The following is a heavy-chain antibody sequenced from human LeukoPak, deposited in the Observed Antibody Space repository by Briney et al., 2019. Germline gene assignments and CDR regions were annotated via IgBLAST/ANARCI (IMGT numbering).Heavy chain of an antibody. CDR2: IYPGESDT. V-gene: IGHV5-51*01. CDR3: ARRAQLVGDY. J-gene: IGHJ4*02. D-gene: IGHD6-6*01. CDR1: GSIFTSYW. Sequence: GASLQISCKGSGSIFTSYWIGWVRQLPGKGVEWMGIIYPGESDTRYSPSFQGQVTISADKSISTAYLQWSSLKASDTAMYYCARRAQLVGDYWGQGTLVTVSS.